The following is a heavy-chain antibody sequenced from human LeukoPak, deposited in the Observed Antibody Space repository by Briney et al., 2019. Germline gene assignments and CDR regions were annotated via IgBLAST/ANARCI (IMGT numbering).Heavy chain of an antibody. J-gene: IGHJ6*03. D-gene: IGHD6-6*01. CDR2: ISSSSSTI. V-gene: IGHV3-48*01. CDR3: ARCSEEYSSSSWSYYYYMDV. Sequence: PGGSLRLSCAASGFTFSSYSMNWVRQAPGKGLGWVSYISSSSSTIYYADSVKGRFTISRDNAENSLYLQMNSLRAEDTAVYYCARCSEEYSSSSWSYYYYMDVWGKGTTVTVSS. CDR1: GFTFSSYS.